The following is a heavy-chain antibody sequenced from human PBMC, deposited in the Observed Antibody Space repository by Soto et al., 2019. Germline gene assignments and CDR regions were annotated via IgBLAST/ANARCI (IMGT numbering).Heavy chain of an antibody. CDR2: IIPIFGTA. Sequence: QVQLVQSGAEVKKPGSSVKVSCKASGGTFSSYAISWVRQAPGQGLEWMGGIIPIFGTANYAQKFQGRVTITADESTSTAYMELSSLRSEDTAVYYCARERGLWDSSGYYLFDPWGQGTLVTVSS. CDR1: GGTFSSYA. D-gene: IGHD3-22*01. CDR3: ARERGLWDSSGYYLFDP. V-gene: IGHV1-69*01. J-gene: IGHJ5*02.